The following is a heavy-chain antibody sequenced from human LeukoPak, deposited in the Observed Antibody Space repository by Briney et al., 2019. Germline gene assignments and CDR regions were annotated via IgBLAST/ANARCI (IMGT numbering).Heavy chain of an antibody. CDR3: ARLPYYYDSSGYYYFSFDY. D-gene: IGHD3-22*01. Sequence: SETLFLTCTVSGGSISSSSYYWGWIRQPPGKGLEWIGEINHSGSTNYNPSLKSRVTISVDTSKNQFSLKLSSVTAADTAVYYCARLPYYYDSSGYYYFSFDYWGQGTLVTVSS. J-gene: IGHJ4*02. CDR2: INHSGST. V-gene: IGHV4-39*07. CDR1: GGSISSSSYY.